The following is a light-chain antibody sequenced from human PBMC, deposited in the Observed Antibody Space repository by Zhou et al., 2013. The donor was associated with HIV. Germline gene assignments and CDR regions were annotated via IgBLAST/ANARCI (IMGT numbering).Light chain of an antibody. CDR1: QSIRTS. CDR2: KAS. J-gene: IGKJ2*01. Sequence: DIEMTQSPSTLSASVGDRVTITCRASQSIRTSLAWYQQKPGKAPNLLIYKASNLESGVPSRFSASGSGTEFTLTISSLQPDDFATYYCQQYDTYPYTFAQGTKVDIK. V-gene: IGKV1-5*03. CDR3: QQYDTYPYT.